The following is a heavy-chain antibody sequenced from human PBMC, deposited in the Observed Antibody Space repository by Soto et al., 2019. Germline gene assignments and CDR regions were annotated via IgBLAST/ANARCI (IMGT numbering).Heavy chain of an antibody. CDR1: GLTLSTNA. CDR2: ISCDGGNK. Sequence: PGGSLRLSCTASGLTLSTNAMNWVRQAPGKGLEWVAVISCDGGNKYYADSVKGRFTISRDNSKNTLYLQMNSLRTEDTALYYCARDTGSWNYDYWGQGXQVTVYS. D-gene: IGHD1-7*01. V-gene: IGHV3-30-3*01. CDR3: ARDTGSWNYDY. J-gene: IGHJ4*02.